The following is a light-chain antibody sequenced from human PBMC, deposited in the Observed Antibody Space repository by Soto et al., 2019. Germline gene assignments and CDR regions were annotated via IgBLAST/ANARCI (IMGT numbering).Light chain of an antibody. Sequence: QSALTQPASVSGSPGQSITLSCTGTSSDIGGYDYVSWYQRHPGKAPKLIIYDVNNRPSGVSNRFSGSKSGNTASLTISGLQAEDEADYYCSSYTSSSTYVVFGGGTQLTVL. CDR2: DVN. V-gene: IGLV2-14*01. CDR3: SSYTSSSTYVV. J-gene: IGLJ2*01. CDR1: SSDIGGYDY.